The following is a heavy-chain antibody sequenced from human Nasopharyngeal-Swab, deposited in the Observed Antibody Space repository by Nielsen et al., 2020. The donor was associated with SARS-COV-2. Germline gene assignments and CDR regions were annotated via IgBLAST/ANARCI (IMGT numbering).Heavy chain of an antibody. CDR3: ARRVARAPRHEGDYYYGMDV. CDR2: IYYSGST. Sequence: WIRQPPGKGLEWSGSIYYSGSTYYNPSPKSRVTISVDTSKNQFSLKLSSVTAADTAVYYCARRVARAPRHEGDYYYGMDVWGQGTTVTVSS. D-gene: IGHD3-16*01. J-gene: IGHJ6*02. V-gene: IGHV4-39*01.